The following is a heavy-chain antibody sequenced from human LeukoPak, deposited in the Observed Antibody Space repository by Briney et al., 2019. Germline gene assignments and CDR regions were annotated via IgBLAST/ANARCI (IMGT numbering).Heavy chain of an antibody. J-gene: IGHJ5*02. CDR2: IYYSGST. CDR1: GGSISSGGYY. Sequence: SETLSLTCTVSGGSISSGGYYWSWIRQHPGTGLEWIGYIYYSGSTYYNPSLKSRVTISVDTSKSQFSLKLSSVTAADTAVYYCARVPYGSGENWFDLWGQGALVTVSS. D-gene: IGHD3-10*01. CDR3: ARVPYGSGENWFDL. V-gene: IGHV4-31*03.